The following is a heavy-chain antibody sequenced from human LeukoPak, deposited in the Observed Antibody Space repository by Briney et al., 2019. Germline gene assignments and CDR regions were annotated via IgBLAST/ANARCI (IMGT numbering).Heavy chain of an antibody. J-gene: IGHJ4*02. V-gene: IGHV4-34*01. Sequence: PPGKGLEWIGEINHNGSTNYNPSLKSRVTISVDTSKNQFSLKLSSVTAADTAVYYCARGSGVWGQGTLVTVSS. CDR2: INHNGST. D-gene: IGHD2-8*01. CDR3: ARGSGV.